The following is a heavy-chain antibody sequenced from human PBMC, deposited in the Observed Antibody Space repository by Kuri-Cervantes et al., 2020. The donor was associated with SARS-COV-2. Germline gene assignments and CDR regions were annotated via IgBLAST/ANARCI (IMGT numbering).Heavy chain of an antibody. D-gene: IGHD3-10*01. V-gene: IGHV3-30-3*01. J-gene: IGHJ4*02. CDR2: VSYDGSSK. CDR1: GFIFNRFA. CDR3: ARSLLWFGDLVDY. Sequence: GGSLRLSCAASGFIFNRFAIQWVRQAPGKGLEWVAVVSYDGSSKYYADSVKGRFTISRDNSKNTLYLQMNSLRAEDTAVYYCARSLLWFGDLVDYWGQGTLVTVSS.